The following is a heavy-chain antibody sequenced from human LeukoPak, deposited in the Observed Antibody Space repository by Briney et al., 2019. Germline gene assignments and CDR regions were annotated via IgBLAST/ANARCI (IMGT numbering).Heavy chain of an antibody. Sequence: ASVKVSCTASGGTFSSYAISWVRQAPGQGLEWMGGIIPIFGTANYAQKFQGRVTITADESTSTAYMELSSLRSEDTAVYYCAGPYYDFWSGYYYWGQGTLVTVSS. CDR3: AGPYYDFWSGYYY. J-gene: IGHJ4*02. CDR1: GGTFSSYA. D-gene: IGHD3-3*01. CDR2: IIPIFGTA. V-gene: IGHV1-69*01.